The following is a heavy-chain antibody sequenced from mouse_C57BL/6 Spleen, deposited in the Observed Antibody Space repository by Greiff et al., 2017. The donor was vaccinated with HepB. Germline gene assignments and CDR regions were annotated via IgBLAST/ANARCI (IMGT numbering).Heavy chain of an antibody. CDR1: GFTFSDYG. J-gene: IGHJ4*01. CDR3: ARRSYDGYYGGYAMDY. V-gene: IGHV5-17*01. CDR2: ISSGSSTI. D-gene: IGHD2-3*01. Sequence: EVHLVESGGGLVKPGGSLKLSCAASGFTFSDYGMHWVRQAPEKGLEWVAYISSGSSTIYYADTVKGRFTISRDNAKNTLFLQMTSLRSEDTAMYYCARRSYDGYYGGYAMDYWGQGTSVTVSS.